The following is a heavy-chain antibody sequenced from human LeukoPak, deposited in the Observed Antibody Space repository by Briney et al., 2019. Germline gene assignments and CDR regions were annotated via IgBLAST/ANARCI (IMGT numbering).Heavy chain of an antibody. D-gene: IGHD3-22*01. J-gene: IGHJ3*02. V-gene: IGHV3-21*01. CDR2: ISSSSSYI. Sequence: GGSLRLACAASGFTFSSYSMNWVRQAPGEWLGCVSSISSSSSYIYYADTVKARFTISRDNAKNSLYLQMNSLRAEDTAVYYCARDDRSGGSENDAFDIWGQGTMVTVSS. CDR3: ARDDRSGGSENDAFDI. CDR1: GFTFSSYS.